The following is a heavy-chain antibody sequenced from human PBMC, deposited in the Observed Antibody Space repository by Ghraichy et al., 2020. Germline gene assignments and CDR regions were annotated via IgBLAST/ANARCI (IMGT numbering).Heavy chain of an antibody. D-gene: IGHD5-18*01. J-gene: IGHJ5*02. CDR1: GGSISSGGYY. Sequence: SETLSLTCSVSGGSISSGGYYWGWIRQHPGKGLEWIGYIYDSGSTYYNPSLRSRLTISVDTSKNVFSLNLTSVTAADTAVYYCARGGWGYRGPWGQGTLVTVSS. V-gene: IGHV4-31*03. CDR2: IYDSGST. CDR3: ARGGWGYRGP.